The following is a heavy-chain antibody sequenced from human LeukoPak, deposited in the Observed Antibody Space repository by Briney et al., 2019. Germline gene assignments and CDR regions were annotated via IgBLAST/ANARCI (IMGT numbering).Heavy chain of an antibody. D-gene: IGHD6-19*01. CDR3: ARDYISRGSSQYYYYYMDV. Sequence: PGGSLGLSCAASGFTFSDYGMHWVRQAPGKGLEWVAFIRYDGSNKYYADSVKGRFTISRDNAKNSLYLQMNSLRAEDTAVYYCARDYISRGSSQYYYYYMDVWGKGTTVTISS. J-gene: IGHJ6*03. V-gene: IGHV3-30*02. CDR2: IRYDGSNK. CDR1: GFTFSDYG.